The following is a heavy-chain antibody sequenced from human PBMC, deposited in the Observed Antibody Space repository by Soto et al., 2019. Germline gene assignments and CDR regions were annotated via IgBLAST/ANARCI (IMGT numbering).Heavy chain of an antibody. Sequence: QVQLVQSGAEMRQPGASVKVSCKASGYTFNEHYIHWVRQAPGQSLEWMGWVNPNGGDTNYAQKFQGRVTMTRDTSTSTVYMELSSLRSEDTAVYYCARGDIVAIFGMDVWGQGTTVTVSS. D-gene: IGHD5-12*01. CDR2: VNPNGGDT. CDR3: ARGDIVAIFGMDV. CDR1: GYTFNEHY. V-gene: IGHV1-2*02. J-gene: IGHJ6*02.